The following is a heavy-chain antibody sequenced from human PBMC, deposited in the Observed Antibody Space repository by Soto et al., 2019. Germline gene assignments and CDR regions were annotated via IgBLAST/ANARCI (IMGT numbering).Heavy chain of an antibody. V-gene: IGHV4-34*01. CDR1: GGSFSGYY. J-gene: IGHJ6*03. CDR2: INHSGST. CDR3: ASSSIAARRRGYYYYMDV. D-gene: IGHD6-6*01. Sequence: SETLSLTCAVYGGSFSGYYWSWIRQPPGKGLEWIGEINHSGSTNYNPSLKSRVTISVGTSKNQFSLKLSSVTAADTAVYYCASSSIAARRRGYYYYMDVWGKGTTVTVSS.